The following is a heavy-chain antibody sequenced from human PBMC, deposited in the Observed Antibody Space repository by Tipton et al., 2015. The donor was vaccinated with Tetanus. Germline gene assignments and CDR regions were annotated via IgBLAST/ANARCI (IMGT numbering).Heavy chain of an antibody. CDR2: IYYSGST. D-gene: IGHD2-15*01. Sequence: TLSLTCTVSGDSISRGGYFWNWIRQRPGKGPEWIGYIYYSGSTYYNPSLKSRVSMSVDTSKNQFSLNLTSVTAADTAVYYCARGGVFRDKVVVAGPSGTQLFTLWGQGAVVIVSA. J-gene: IGHJ4*02. V-gene: IGHV4-31*03. CDR1: GDSISRGGYF. CDR3: ARGGVFRDKVVVAGPSGTQLFTL.